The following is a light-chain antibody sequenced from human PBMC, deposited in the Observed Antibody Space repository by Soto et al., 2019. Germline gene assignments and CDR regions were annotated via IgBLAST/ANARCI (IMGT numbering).Light chain of an antibody. CDR3: SSYTSGSTL. V-gene: IGLV2-14*03. CDR1: TSDVGSYNC. CDR2: DVT. J-gene: IGLJ1*01. Sequence: QSVLTQPASVSGSPGHSITISCTGTTSDVGSYNCVSWYQQHSDKAPELLLYDVTNRPSGVSDRFSGSKSGNTASLTISGLQAEDEADYYCSSYTSGSTLFGTGTKVTVL.